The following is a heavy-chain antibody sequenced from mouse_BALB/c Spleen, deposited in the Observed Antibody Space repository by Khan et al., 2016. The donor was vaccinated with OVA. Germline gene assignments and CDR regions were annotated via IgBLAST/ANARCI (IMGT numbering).Heavy chain of an antibody. V-gene: IGHV1S41*01. CDR3: VRSNYYGNGLYALDY. CDR1: GYTFTSYW. CDR2: IGPGSGNP. J-gene: IGHJ4*01. D-gene: IGHD1-1*01. Sequence: DLVKPGASVKLSCKASGYTFTSYWINWIKQRPGQGLEWVGQIGPGSGNPYYNEVFKGKATLTVDTSSSTAYIQLSSLASEDSAVYFCVRSNYYGNGLYALDYWGQGTSVTVSS.